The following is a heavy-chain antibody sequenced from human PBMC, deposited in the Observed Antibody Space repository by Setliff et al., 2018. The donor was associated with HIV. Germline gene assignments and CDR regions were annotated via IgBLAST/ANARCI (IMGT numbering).Heavy chain of an antibody. D-gene: IGHD3-16*02. V-gene: IGHV5-51*01. CDR3: ARHRIVKAYYHYMDV. Sequence: GESLKISCKGSGYSFTSYWIGWVRQMPGKGLEWMGIIYPGDSDTRYSPSFQGQVTISADKSISTAYLQWSSLKASDTAMYYCARHRIVKAYYHYMDVWGKGTTVTVS. CDR2: IYPGDSDT. J-gene: IGHJ6*03. CDR1: GYSFTSYW.